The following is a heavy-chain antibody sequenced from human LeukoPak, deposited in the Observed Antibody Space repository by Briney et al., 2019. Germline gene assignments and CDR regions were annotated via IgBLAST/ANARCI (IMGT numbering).Heavy chain of an antibody. J-gene: IGHJ6*02. Sequence: PSETLSLTCTVSGGVISIYGWSWFRQPPGKGLEWIGEVYYSGSTDYNPSPKSRVTISTDTSNNQVSLKLNSVTAADTAVYYCARLSRIASAGDYDYHSLDVWGQGTTVTVSS. V-gene: IGHV4-59*13. CDR2: VYYSGST. CDR3: ARLSRIASAGDYDYHSLDV. CDR1: GGVISIYG. D-gene: IGHD6-13*01.